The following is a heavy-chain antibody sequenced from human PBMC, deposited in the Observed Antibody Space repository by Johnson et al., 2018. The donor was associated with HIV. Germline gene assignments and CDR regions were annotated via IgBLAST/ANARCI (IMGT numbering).Heavy chain of an antibody. CDR2: ISYAGRNK. V-gene: IGHV3-30-3*01. D-gene: IGHD1-26*01. J-gene: IGHJ3*02. CDR3: AREWELLGSAFDI. Sequence: QVHLVESGGGVVQPGRSLRLSCAASGFTFSSYAMHWVRQAPGKGLEWVAVISYAGRNKYYADSVKGRFTISRDNSKNTLYLQMNSLRAEDTAVYYCAREWELLGSAFDIWGQGTMVTVSS. CDR1: GFTFSSYA.